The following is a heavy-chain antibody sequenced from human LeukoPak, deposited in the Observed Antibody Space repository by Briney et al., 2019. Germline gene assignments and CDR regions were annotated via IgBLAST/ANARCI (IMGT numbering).Heavy chain of an antibody. CDR1: GFGFSNFW. J-gene: IGHJ4*02. D-gene: IGHD6-6*01. CDR2: IKTDGSIT. Sequence: PGGSLRLSCAASGFGFSNFWMHWVRQAPGKGLEWVSRIKTDGSITAYADSVKSRFTISRDNAKNTLYLHMNSLKGEDTATYFCTREADPAFSASSSPDFWGQGTPVTVS. V-gene: IGHV3-74*01. CDR3: TREADPAFSASSSPDF.